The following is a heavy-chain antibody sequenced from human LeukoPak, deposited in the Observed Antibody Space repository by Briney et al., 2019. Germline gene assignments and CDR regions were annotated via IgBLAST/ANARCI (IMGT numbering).Heavy chain of an antibody. CDR3: ARASKQSSGYPRYYFYYYVDV. V-gene: IGHV3-7*04. D-gene: IGHD3-22*01. CDR2: IKQDGSEK. Sequence: GGSLRLSCAASGFTFSTYFMSWVRQAPGKGLEWVANIKQDGSEKYYVDSVKGRFTISRDNAKNSLYLQMNSLRAEDTAVYYCARASKQSSGYPRYYFYYYVDVWGKGTTVTVSS. CDR1: GFTFSTYF. J-gene: IGHJ6*03.